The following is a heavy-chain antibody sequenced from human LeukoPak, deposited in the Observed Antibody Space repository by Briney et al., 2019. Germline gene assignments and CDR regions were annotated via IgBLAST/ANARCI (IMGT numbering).Heavy chain of an antibody. CDR1: GYTFTGYY. CDR3: ARVNYYGSGSYYKSLDYCGMDV. CDR2: INPNSGGT. V-gene: IGHV1-2*02. Sequence: ASVKVSCKASGYTFTGYYMHWVRQAPGQGLEWMGWINPNSGGTNYAQKFQGRVTMTRDTSISTAYMELSRLRSDDTAVYYCARVNYYGSGSYYKSLDYCGMDVWGQGTTVTVSS. J-gene: IGHJ6*02. D-gene: IGHD3-10*01.